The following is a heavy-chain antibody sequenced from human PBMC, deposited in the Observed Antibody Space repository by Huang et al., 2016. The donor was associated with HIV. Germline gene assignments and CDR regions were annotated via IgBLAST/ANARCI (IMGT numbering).Heavy chain of an antibody. CDR1: GFTFSIYA. CDR2: ISGGDGNT. V-gene: IGHV3-23*01. D-gene: IGHD4-17*01. Sequence: EVQLLESGGDLVQPGGSLRISCAASGFTFSIYAMTWVRQAPGKGLEWVSTISGGDGNTYYADSVKGRFTISRDNSKNTLYLQIHSLGAEDTAIYYCAKGRTTVAKAFDYWGQGTLVTVSS. J-gene: IGHJ4*02. CDR3: AKGRTTVAKAFDY.